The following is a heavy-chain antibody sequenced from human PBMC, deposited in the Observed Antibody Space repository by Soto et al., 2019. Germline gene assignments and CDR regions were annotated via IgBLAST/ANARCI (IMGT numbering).Heavy chain of an antibody. Sequence: QVQLVQSGAEVKKPGASVKVSCKASGYTFTSYGISWVRQAPGQGLEWMGWISAYNGNTNYAQKLQGRVTMTTDTSTSTAYMELRSRRSDDTAVYYCAGGYYDYVWGSYRLYDYWGQGTLVTVSS. CDR3: AGGYYDYVWGSYRLYDY. CDR2: ISAYNGNT. CDR1: GYTFTSYG. J-gene: IGHJ4*02. V-gene: IGHV1-18*01. D-gene: IGHD3-16*02.